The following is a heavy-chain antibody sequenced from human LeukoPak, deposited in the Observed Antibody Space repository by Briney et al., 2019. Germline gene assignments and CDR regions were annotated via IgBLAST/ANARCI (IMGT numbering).Heavy chain of an antibody. V-gene: IGHV3-21*01. CDR2: ISSSSSYI. J-gene: IGHJ4*02. CDR3: ARGPYGSGSYSDY. Sequence: GGSLRLSCAASGFTFSSYSMNWVRQAPGKGLEWVSSISSSSSYIYYADSVKGRFTISRDNAKSSLYLQMNSLRAEDTAVYYCARGPYGSGSYSDYWGQGTLVTVSS. CDR1: GFTFSSYS. D-gene: IGHD3-10*01.